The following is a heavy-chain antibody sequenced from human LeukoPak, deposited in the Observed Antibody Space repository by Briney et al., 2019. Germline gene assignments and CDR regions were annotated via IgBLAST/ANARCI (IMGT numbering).Heavy chain of an antibody. V-gene: IGHV3-11*01. D-gene: IGHD2-15*01. CDR2: IRSSGSTI. CDR3: ARDLGCSGGRCFDYYYYYMDV. CDR1: GFTFSDYY. Sequence: PGGSLRLSWAASGFTFSDYYMRWIRQAPGEGLELVSYIRSSGSTIYYAASVKGRFTISRDNGKNSLYLQMNSLRVEDTAVYYCARDLGCSGGRCFDYYYYYMDVWGKGTTVTVSS. J-gene: IGHJ6*03.